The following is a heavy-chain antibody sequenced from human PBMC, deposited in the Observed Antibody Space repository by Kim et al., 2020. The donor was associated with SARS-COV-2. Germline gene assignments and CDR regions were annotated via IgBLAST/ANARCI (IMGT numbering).Heavy chain of an antibody. CDR1: GFTFSAYD. CDR3: VRDRMGGAFYM. V-gene: IGHV3-48*02. Sequence: GGSLRLSCATSGFTFSAYDMNWVRQAPGKGLEWLSFITKSSTTIYYADSVEGRFTISRDNAKNSLFLQMNSLRDEDTALYYCVRDRMGGAFYMWGQGTMGTVSS. J-gene: IGHJ3*02. CDR2: ITKSSTTI. D-gene: IGHD3-16*01.